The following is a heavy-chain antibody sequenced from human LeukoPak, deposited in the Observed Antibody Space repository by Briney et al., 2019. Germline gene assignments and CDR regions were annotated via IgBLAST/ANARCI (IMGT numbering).Heavy chain of an antibody. V-gene: IGHV3-23*01. CDR3: AKDSGRDYFDY. J-gene: IGHJ4*02. CDR2: ISGSGGST. Sequence: GGSLRLSCAASGFTFSSYAMSWVRQAPGKGLEWVSTISGSGGSTYYADSVKGRFTISRDNCKSTLYLQMNRLRAEDTAVYYCAKDSGRDYFDYWGQGTLVTVSS. CDR1: GFTFSSYA. D-gene: IGHD1-26*01.